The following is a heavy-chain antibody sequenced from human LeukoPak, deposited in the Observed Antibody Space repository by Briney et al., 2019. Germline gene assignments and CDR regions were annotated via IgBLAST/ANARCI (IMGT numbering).Heavy chain of an antibody. D-gene: IGHD1-26*01. CDR1: GFTFSSYG. V-gene: IGHV3-9*01. CDR2: ISYSSGSI. J-gene: IGHJ3*01. Sequence: PGGSLRLSCAASGFTFSSYGMSWVRQAPGKGLEWVSGISYSSGSIGYVDSVKGRFTISRDNAKNSLYLQTNSLRVEDTALYYCAKDRGGSSELGDAFDVWGQGTMVRVSS. CDR3: AKDRGGSSELGDAFDV.